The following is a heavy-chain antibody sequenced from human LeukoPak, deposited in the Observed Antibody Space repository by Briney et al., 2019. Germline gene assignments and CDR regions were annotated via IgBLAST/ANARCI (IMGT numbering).Heavy chain of an antibody. CDR1: GYTFTSYY. V-gene: IGHV1-46*01. CDR2: INPSGGST. J-gene: IGHJ6*02. Sequence: ASVNVSCKASGYTFTSYYMHWVRQAPGQGLEWMGIINPSGGSTSYAQKFQGRVTMTRDTSTSTVYMELSSLRSEDTAVYYCARDPGEKYYGMDVWGQGTTVTVSS. CDR3: ARDPGEKYYGMDV.